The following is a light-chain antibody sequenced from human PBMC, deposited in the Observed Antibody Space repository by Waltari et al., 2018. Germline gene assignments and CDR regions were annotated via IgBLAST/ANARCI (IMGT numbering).Light chain of an antibody. CDR3: AAWDDRLRGPL. J-gene: IGLJ2*01. V-gene: IGLV1-47*01. CDR1: GSNTGTNY. CDR2: RDN. Sequence: QSVLTQPPSASGTPGQRVTTPCSGSGSNTGTNYPYSSPQLPGMAPRLLTYRDNQRPPGVPDRFSGSQSGTSASLAISGLRSEDEADYYCAAWDDRLRGPLFGGGTKLTVL.